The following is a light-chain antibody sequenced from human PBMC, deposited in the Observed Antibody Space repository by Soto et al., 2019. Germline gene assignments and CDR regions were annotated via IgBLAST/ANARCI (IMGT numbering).Light chain of an antibody. J-gene: IGKJ5*01. V-gene: IGKV3D-20*02. CDR3: QHRSNWPPIT. CDR1: QSVSSSY. CDR2: GAS. Sequence: EIVLTQSPGTLSLSPGERATLSCRASQSVSSSYLAWYQQKPGQAPRLLIYGASSRATGVPARFTGSGSETDFTLTISSLEPEDFAVYYCQHRSNWPPITFGQGTRLEIK.